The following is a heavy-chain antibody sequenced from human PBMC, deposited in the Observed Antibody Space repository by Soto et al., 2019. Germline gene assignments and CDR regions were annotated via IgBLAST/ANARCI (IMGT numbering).Heavy chain of an antibody. CDR3: AKDKATVTTWYFGYYMDV. Sequence: EVQLVEPGGGLVQPGRSLRLSCAASGFTFDDYAMHWVRQAPGKGLEWVSGISWNSGSIGYADSVKGRFTISRDNAKNSLYLQMNSLRAEDTALYYCAKDKATVTTWYFGYYMDVWGKGTTVTVSS. CDR1: GFTFDDYA. V-gene: IGHV3-9*01. D-gene: IGHD4-17*01. J-gene: IGHJ6*03. CDR2: ISWNSGSI.